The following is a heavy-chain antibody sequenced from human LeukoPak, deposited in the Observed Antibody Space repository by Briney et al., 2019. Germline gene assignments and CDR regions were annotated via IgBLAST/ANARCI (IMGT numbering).Heavy chain of an antibody. V-gene: IGHV1-69*04. CDR2: IIPILGIA. CDR3: ARASYYYDSSGPKKNAFDI. J-gene: IGHJ3*02. D-gene: IGHD3-22*01. Sequence: SVKVSCKASGYTFTSYAISWVRQAPGQGLEWMGRIIPILGIANYAQKFQGRVTITADKSTSTAYMELSSLRSEDTAVYYCARASYYYDSSGPKKNAFDIWGQGTMVTVSS. CDR1: GYTFTSYA.